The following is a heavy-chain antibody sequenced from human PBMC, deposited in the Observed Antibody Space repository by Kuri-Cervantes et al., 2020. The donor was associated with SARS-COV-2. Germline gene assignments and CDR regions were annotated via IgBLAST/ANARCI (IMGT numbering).Heavy chain of an antibody. Sequence: GGSLRLSCAASGFPFDNYAMTWVRQAPGKGLEWVSTISGSGGSTYYADSVKGRFTISRDNSKNTLYLQMNSLRAEDTAVYYCAKVVRGYYGSGSYEGGMDVWGQGTTVTVSS. CDR2: ISGSGGST. V-gene: IGHV3-23*01. J-gene: IGHJ6*02. CDR3: AKVVRGYYGSGSYEGGMDV. D-gene: IGHD3-10*01. CDR1: GFPFDNYA.